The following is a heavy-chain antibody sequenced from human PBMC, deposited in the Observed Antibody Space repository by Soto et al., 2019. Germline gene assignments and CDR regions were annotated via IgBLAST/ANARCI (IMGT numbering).Heavy chain of an antibody. Sequence: PGGSLRLASAASGFTFDDSTVNCFRPVPGTGLETVAFLRSKAFREATHFAAPAKRRFTLSRAVSNSIVCLLMNSLKTDDTALHFCATKRNYIAFLPDILCQGTLVPVSS. J-gene: IGHJ3*02. CDR3: ATKRNYIAFLPDI. CDR2: LRSKAFREAT. D-gene: IGHD1-7*01. V-gene: IGHV3-49*03. CDR1: GFTFDDST.